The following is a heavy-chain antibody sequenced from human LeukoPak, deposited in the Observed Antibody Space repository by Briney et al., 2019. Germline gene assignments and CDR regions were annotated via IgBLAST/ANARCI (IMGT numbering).Heavy chain of an antibody. CDR1: GGSFSGYY. D-gene: IGHD3-10*01. CDR3: ARGALLLWFGELSAHDAFDI. J-gene: IGHJ3*02. V-gene: IGHV4-34*01. CDR2: INHSGST. Sequence: SSETLSLTCAVYGGSFSGYYWSWIRQPPGKGLEWMGEINHSGSTKYNPSLKSRVTISVDTSKNQFSLKLSSVTAADTAVYYCARGALLLWFGELSAHDAFDIWGQGTMVTVSS.